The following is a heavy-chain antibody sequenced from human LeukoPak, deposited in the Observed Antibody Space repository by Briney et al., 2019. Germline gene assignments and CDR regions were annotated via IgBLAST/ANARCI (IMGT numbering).Heavy chain of an antibody. Sequence: GGSLRLSCAASGFTFSSYGMHWVRQAPGKGLEWVAFIRYDGSNKYYADSVKGRFTISRDNPKNTLYLQMNSLRAEDTAVYYCAKDGIGHCSSTSCYAWAYFDYWGQGTLVTVSS. CDR3: AKDGIGHCSSTSCYAWAYFDY. CDR2: IRYDGSNK. V-gene: IGHV3-30*02. J-gene: IGHJ4*02. D-gene: IGHD2-2*01. CDR1: GFTFSSYG.